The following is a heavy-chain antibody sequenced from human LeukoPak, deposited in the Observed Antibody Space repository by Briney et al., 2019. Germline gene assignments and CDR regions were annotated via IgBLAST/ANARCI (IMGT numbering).Heavy chain of an antibody. J-gene: IGHJ3*02. V-gene: IGHV5-51*01. D-gene: IGHD4-17*01. CDR2: IYPGDSDT. Sequence: GASLKSSCKGSGYSFTTYWICWVRQMPGKGLGWMGIIYPGDSDTRYSPCFQGQVTISADKSITTAYLQWSSLKASDTAMYYCATLHVSGDYDGDAFDIWGQGTMVTVSS. CDR1: GYSFTTYW. CDR3: ATLHVSGDYDGDAFDI.